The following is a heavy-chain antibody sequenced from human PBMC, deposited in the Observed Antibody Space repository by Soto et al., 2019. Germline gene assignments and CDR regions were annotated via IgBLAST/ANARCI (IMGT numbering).Heavy chain of an antibody. V-gene: IGHV1-3*04. J-gene: IGHJ4*02. CDR2: INTGNGNT. CDR1: GYTFTSYT. D-gene: IGHD3-10*01. CDR3: ARGWGSGSYFNAPDY. Sequence: ASVKVSCKVSGYTFTSYTMHWVRQAPGQRLEWMGWINTGNGNTRYSQKFQGRVTITRDTSASTADMELSSLRSEDTAVYYCARGWGSGSYFNAPDYWGQGTLVTVSS.